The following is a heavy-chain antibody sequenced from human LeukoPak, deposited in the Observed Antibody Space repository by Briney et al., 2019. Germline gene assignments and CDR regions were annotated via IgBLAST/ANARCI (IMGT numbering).Heavy chain of an antibody. CDR3: APQQTYSPYNWFDP. V-gene: IGHV3-74*03. CDR2: IHPDGSIT. Sequence: GGSLRLSCVGSGFTITNYWMHWVRQAPGTGLVWVSRIHPDGSITTYADSVKGRFTISRDNAKNTLYLQMNSLRAEDTAVYYCAPQQTYSPYNWFDPWGQGTLVTVSS. J-gene: IGHJ5*02. CDR1: GFTITNYW. D-gene: IGHD5-12*01.